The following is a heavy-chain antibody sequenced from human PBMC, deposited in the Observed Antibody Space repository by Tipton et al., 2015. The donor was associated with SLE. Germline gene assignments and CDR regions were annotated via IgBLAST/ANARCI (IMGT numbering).Heavy chain of an antibody. CDR1: GFTFSDYY. Sequence: GSLRLSCAASGFTFSDYYMSWIRQAPGKGLEWVSYISSSSSYTNYADSVKGRFTISRDNAKNSLYLQMNSLRAEDTAVYYCARSTYSSGCLGDYWGQGTLVTVSS. V-gene: IGHV3-11*03. CDR2: ISSSSSYT. J-gene: IGHJ4*02. D-gene: IGHD6-19*01. CDR3: ARSTYSSGCLGDY.